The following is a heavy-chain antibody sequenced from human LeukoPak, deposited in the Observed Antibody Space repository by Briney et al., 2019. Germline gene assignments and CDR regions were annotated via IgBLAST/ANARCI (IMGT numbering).Heavy chain of an antibody. CDR3: AMYIHPHETYCGGDCQDFDY. CDR1: GFTFSSYS. J-gene: IGHJ4*02. CDR2: ISSSSSYI. D-gene: IGHD2-21*02. V-gene: IGHV3-21*04. Sequence: GGSLRLSCAASGFTFSSYSMNWVRQAPGKGLEWVSSISSSSSYIYYADSVKGRFTISRDNAKNSLYLQMNSLRAEDTAVYYCAMYIHPHETYCGGDCQDFDYWGQGTLVTVSS.